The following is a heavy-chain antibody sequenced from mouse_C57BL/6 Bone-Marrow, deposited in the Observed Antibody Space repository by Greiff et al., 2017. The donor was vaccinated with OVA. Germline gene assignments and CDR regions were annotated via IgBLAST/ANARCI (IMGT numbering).Heavy chain of an antibody. D-gene: IGHD1-1*01. J-gene: IGHJ2*01. CDR2: IYPGSGNT. CDR3: AGSVYYLDFDY. V-gene: IGHV1-76*01. CDR1: GYTFTDYY. Sequence: VQLQQSGAELVRPGASVKLSCKASGYTFTDYYINWVKQRPGQGLEWIARIYPGSGNTYYNEKFKGKATLTAEKSSSTAYMQLSSLTSEDSAVYFCAGSVYYLDFDYWGQGTTLTVSS.